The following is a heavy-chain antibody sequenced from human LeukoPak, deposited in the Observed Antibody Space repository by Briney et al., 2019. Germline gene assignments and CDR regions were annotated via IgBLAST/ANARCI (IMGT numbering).Heavy chain of an antibody. CDR1: GFAFSSYE. CDR2: ISHGVSTI. V-gene: IGHV3-48*03. Sequence: GGSLRLSCAASGFAFSSYEMNWVRQAPGKGLEWVSYISHGVSTIYYADSVKGRFTISRDNSKNSLYLQMNSLRAEDTAVYYCARVMEYYSYYMDVWGKGTTVTISS. D-gene: IGHD3-10*01. CDR3: ARVMEYYSYYMDV. J-gene: IGHJ6*03.